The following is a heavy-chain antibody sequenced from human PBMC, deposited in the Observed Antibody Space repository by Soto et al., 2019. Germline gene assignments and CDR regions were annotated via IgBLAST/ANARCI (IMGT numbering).Heavy chain of an antibody. CDR1: GYTFTNQY. CDR3: ARVGSSNYYDSSGHYYDY. V-gene: IGHV1-46*01. CDR2: IHPRGVTT. D-gene: IGHD3-22*01. Sequence: ASVKVSCKASGYTFTNQYLHWVRQAPGQGLEWMGVIHPRGVTTTYAQKFQGRVAMTRDTSTSTVYMQLSSLRSEDTAVYYCARVGSSNYYDSSGHYYDYWGQGTLVTVSS. J-gene: IGHJ4*02.